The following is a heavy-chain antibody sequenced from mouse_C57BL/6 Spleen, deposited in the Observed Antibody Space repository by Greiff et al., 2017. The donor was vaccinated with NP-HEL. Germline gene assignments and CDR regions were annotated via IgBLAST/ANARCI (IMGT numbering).Heavy chain of an antibody. Sequence: QVQLQQPGTELVKPGASVKLSCKASGYTFTSYWMHWVKQRPGQGLEWIGNINPSNGGTNYNEKFKSKATLTVDKSSSTAYMQLSSLTSEDSAVYYCAREGDWWLVHDWYFDDWGKGTTVTVSS. CDR2: INPSNGGT. CDR3: AREGDWWLVHDWYFDD. CDR1: GYTFTSYW. V-gene: IGHV1-53*01. J-gene: IGHJ1*03. D-gene: IGHD2-3*01.